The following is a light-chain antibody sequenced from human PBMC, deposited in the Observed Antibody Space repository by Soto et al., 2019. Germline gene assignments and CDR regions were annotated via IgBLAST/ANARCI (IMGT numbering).Light chain of an antibody. CDR1: NSNIGNDY. J-gene: IGLJ2*01. V-gene: IGLV1-51*01. CDR2: DND. Sequence: QSVLTQPPSVSAAPGQKVTISCSGSNSNIGNDYVAWYQQVPGTAPKLLIYDNDKRPSGIPARFSGSKSGTSATLGISGLQTGDEADYYCGTWHTSLSLVVFGGGTKLTVL. CDR3: GTWHTSLSLVV.